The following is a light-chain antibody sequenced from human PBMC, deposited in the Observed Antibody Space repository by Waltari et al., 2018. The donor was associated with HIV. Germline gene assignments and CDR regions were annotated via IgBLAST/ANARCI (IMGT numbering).Light chain of an antibody. CDR3: QAWDSSTVV. CDR1: KLGDKY. CDR2: QDN. Sequence: SYKLTQPPSVSVSPGQTASITCSGDKLGDKYACWYQQKPGQSPVLVIYQDNKRPSGIPERFSGANSGNTATRTISGTQAMDEADYYCQAWDSSTVVFGGGTKLTVL. J-gene: IGLJ2*01. V-gene: IGLV3-1*01.